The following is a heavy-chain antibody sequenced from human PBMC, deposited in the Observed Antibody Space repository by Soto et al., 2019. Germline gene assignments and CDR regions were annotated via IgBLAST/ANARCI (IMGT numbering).Heavy chain of an antibody. V-gene: IGHV4-59*08. CDR1: SGSISSYY. J-gene: IGHJ4*02. D-gene: IGHD4-17*01. Sequence: SDTLSLTFIGSSGSISSYYWIWIGQPPGKGLEWIGYIYYSGSTNYNPSLKSRVTISVDTSKNQFSLKLSSVTAADTAVYYCARHRDYGDYDDYWGQGTLVTVSS. CDR2: IYYSGST. CDR3: ARHRDYGDYDDY.